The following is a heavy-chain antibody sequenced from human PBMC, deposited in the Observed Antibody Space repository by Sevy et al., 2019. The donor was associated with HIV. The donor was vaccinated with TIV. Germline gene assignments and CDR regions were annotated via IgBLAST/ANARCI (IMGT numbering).Heavy chain of an antibody. V-gene: IGHV4-39*01. CDR2: IYYSGST. Sequence: SDTLSLTCTVSGGSISSSSYYWGWIRQPPGKGLEWIGSIYYSGSTYYNPSLKSRVTISVDTSKNQFSLKLSSVTAADTAVYYCASLTYYDFWSGYHLDYYGMDVWGQGTTVTVSS. CDR3: ASLTYYDFWSGYHLDYYGMDV. D-gene: IGHD3-3*01. J-gene: IGHJ6*02. CDR1: GGSISSSSYY.